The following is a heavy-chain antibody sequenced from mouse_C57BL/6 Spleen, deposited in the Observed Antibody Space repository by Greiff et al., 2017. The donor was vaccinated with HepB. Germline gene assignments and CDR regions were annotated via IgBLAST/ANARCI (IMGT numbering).Heavy chain of an antibody. CDR1: GFTFSDYG. D-gene: IGHD2-1*01. Sequence: DVKLVESGGGLVKPGGSLKLSCAASGFTFSDYGMHWVRQAPEKGLEWVAYISSGSSTIYYADTVKGRFTISRDNAKNTLFLQMTSLRSEDTAMYYCARGGIYYGNYGAMDYWGQGTSVTVSS. J-gene: IGHJ4*01. CDR3: ARGGIYYGNYGAMDY. CDR2: ISSGSSTI. V-gene: IGHV5-17*01.